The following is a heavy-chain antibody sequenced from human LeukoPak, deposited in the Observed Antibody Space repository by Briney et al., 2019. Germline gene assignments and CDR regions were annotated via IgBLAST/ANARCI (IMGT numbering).Heavy chain of an antibody. V-gene: IGHV3-49*03. CDR3: TRAPLGYCSGGSCYPYYFDY. CDR1: GFTFGDYA. D-gene: IGHD2-15*01. J-gene: IGHJ4*02. Sequence: PGRSLRLSCAASGFTFGDYAMSWFRQAPGKGLEWVVFIRSKAYGGTTEYAVSVKGIFTISRDDSKSTAYLPMNSLKTEDTAVYYCTRAPLGYCSGGSCYPYYFDYWGQGTLVTVSS. CDR2: IRSKAYGGTT.